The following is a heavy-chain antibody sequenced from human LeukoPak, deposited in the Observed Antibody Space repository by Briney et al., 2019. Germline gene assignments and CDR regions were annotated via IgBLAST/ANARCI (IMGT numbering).Heavy chain of an antibody. CDR1: GYSFTNYG. Sequence: ASVKVSCRASGYSFTNYGISWVRQAPGQGLEWMGWISAYDGNTNYAQKLQGRVTMTTDTSTSTAYMELRSLRSDDTAVYYCAREGLELRVGWFDPWGQGTLVTVSS. V-gene: IGHV1-18*01. D-gene: IGHD1-7*01. J-gene: IGHJ5*02. CDR3: AREGLELRVGWFDP. CDR2: ISAYDGNT.